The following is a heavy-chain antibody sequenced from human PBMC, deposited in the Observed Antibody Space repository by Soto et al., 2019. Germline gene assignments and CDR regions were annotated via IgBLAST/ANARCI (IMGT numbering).Heavy chain of an antibody. CDR3: ARGYGDYPYYYYGMDV. V-gene: IGHV3-30-3*01. D-gene: IGHD4-17*01. CDR2: ISYDGSNK. CDR1: GFTFSSYA. J-gene: IGHJ6*02. Sequence: QVQLVESGGGVVQPGRSLRLSCAASGFTFSSYAMHWVRQAPGKGLEWVAVISYDGSNKYYADSVKGRFTISRDNSKNTLYLQMNSLRAEDTAVNYCARGYGDYPYYYYGMDVWGQGTTVTVSS.